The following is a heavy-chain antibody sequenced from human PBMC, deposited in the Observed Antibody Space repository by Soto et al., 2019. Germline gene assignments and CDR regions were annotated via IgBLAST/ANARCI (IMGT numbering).Heavy chain of an antibody. V-gene: IGHV1-2*04. D-gene: IGHD3-22*01. J-gene: IGHJ6*02. CDR1: GYTFTGYY. Sequence: ASVKVSCKASGYTFTGYYMHWVRHAPGQGLEWMGWINPNSGGTNYAQKFQGWVSMTSDTSISTAYMELSRLRSDDTAVYFCAREFYYDSSGYYYGSGDYYYYGMDVWGQGTTVAVSS. CDR2: INPNSGGT. CDR3: AREFYYDSSGYYYGSGDYYYYGMDV.